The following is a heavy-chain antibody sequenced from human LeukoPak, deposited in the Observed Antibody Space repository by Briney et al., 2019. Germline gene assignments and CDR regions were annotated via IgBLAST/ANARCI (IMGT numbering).Heavy chain of an antibody. CDR3: VSFYETY. CDR1: GNYW. J-gene: IGHJ4*02. Sequence: GGSLRLSCAASGNYWMHWVRQAPGKGLVWVSHINSDGSWTSYADSVKGRFTISKDNAKYTVYLQMNSLRAEDTAVYYCVSFYETYWGRGTLVTVSS. D-gene: IGHD2/OR15-2a*01. CDR2: INSDGSWT. V-gene: IGHV3-74*01.